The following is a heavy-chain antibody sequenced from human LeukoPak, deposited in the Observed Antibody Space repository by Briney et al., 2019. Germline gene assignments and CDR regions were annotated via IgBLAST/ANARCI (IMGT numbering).Heavy chain of an antibody. D-gene: IGHD3-22*01. CDR2: INGGIGNT. CDR1: GYTFTSYG. Sequence: ASVKVSCKTSGYTFTSYGMHWVRQAPGQSLEWMGWINGGIGNTKYSEKFQGRVTIIRDTSASTAYMELSSLRSEDTAVYYCARVPLHDDSGHYYPHWGQGTLVTVSS. J-gene: IGHJ1*01. V-gene: IGHV1-3*01. CDR3: ARVPLHDDSGHYYPH.